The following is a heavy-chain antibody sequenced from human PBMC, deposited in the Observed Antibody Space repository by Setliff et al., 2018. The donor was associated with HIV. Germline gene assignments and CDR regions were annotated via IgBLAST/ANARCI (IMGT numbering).Heavy chain of an antibody. CDR3: ATRSLRYCGGGRCYHGTGSGFFDY. J-gene: IGHJ4*02. Sequence: SETLSLTCNVSGGSFRSGSYYWTWIRQPAGKGLEWIGHFYTSRITNYNPSLKSRVAISLDTSKNQFSLKLSSVTAADTAVYFCATRSLRYCGGGRCYHGTGSGFFDYWGQGTQVTVSS. CDR2: FYTSRIT. CDR1: GGSFRSGSYY. V-gene: IGHV4-61*09. D-gene: IGHD2-15*01.